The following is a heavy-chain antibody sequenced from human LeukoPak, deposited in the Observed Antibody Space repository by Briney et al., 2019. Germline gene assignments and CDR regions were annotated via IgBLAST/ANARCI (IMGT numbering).Heavy chain of an antibody. D-gene: IGHD2-15*01. CDR2: IYTSGST. J-gene: IGHJ6*03. CDR1: GGSISSGSYY. Sequence: SETLSLTCTVSGGSISSGSYYWSWIRQPAGKGLEWIGRIYTSGSTNYNPSLKSRVTISVDTSKNQFSLKLSFVTAADTAVYYCARTQAAFDYYYMDVWGKGTTVTVSS. V-gene: IGHV4-61*02. CDR3: ARTQAAFDYYYMDV.